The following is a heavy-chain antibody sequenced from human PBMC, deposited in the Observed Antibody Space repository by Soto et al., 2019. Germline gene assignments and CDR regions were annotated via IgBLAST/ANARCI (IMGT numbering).Heavy chain of an antibody. CDR3: ARGVYGSGNYYTGPSAFDI. D-gene: IGHD3-10*01. CDR1: GGTLSDHG. Sequence: QVQLEQSGAEVKKPGSSGKISCKASGGTLSDHGVSWLRQAPEQGLEWAGGTIPVFNTAKYAPKFQGRVTVAADKSTNIAYMELGSLRSDDTAFYYCARGVYGSGNYYTGPSAFDIWGQGTLVIVSS. V-gene: IGHV1-69*06. J-gene: IGHJ3*02. CDR2: TIPVFNTA.